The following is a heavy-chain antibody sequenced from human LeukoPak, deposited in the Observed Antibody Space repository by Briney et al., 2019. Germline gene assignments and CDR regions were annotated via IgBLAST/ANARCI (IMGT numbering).Heavy chain of an antibody. CDR3: ARVYEQWLERHYFDY. D-gene: IGHD6-19*01. CDR2: ISSSSSYI. Sequence: PGGSLRLSCAASGFTFSSYSMNRVRQAPGKGLEWVSSISSSSSYIYYADSVKGRFTISRDNAKNSLYLQMNSLRAEDTAVYYCARVYEQWLERHYFDYWGQGTLVTVSS. V-gene: IGHV3-21*01. J-gene: IGHJ4*02. CDR1: GFTFSSYS.